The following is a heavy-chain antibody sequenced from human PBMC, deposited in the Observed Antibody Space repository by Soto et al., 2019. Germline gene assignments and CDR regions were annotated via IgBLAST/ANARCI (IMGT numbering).Heavy chain of an antibody. Sequence: GGSLRLSCAASGFTFSSYSMRWVRQAPGKGLEWVSTISGSGSITYYADSVKGRFAISRDNSENTLYLQMNSLRVEDTAVYYCAKKTVAGTAGGGFVDCWGQGTLVTVSS. D-gene: IGHD3-10*01. CDR1: GFTFSSYS. CDR3: AKKTVAGTAGGGFVDC. J-gene: IGHJ4*02. V-gene: IGHV3-23*01. CDR2: ISGSGSIT.